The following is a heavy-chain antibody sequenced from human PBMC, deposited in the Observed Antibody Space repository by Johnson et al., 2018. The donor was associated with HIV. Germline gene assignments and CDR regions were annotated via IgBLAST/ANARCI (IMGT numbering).Heavy chain of an antibody. CDR3: ARSRGGSSEDAFDI. CDR1: GFTFDDYA. V-gene: IGHV3-20*04. D-gene: IGHD1-26*01. CDR2: INWNGGST. J-gene: IGHJ3*02. Sequence: EVQLVESGGGVVRPGGSLRLSCAASGFTFDDYALTWVRQAPGKGLEWVSGINWNGGSTGYADSVKGRFTISRDNAKNSLYLQMNSLRAEDTAFYYCARSRGGSSEDAFDIWGQGTMVTVSS.